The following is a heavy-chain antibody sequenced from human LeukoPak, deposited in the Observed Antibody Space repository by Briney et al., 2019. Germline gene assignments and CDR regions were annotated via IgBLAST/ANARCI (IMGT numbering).Heavy chain of an antibody. D-gene: IGHD2-2*01. J-gene: IGHJ4*02. CDR3: ARGRVVPAAIDY. CDR2: ISYSGST. Sequence: SETLSLTCTVSGGSISSSSFYWGWIRQPPGKGLEWIGSISYSGSTYYNPSLKSRVTISVDTSKNQFSLKLSSVTAADTAVYYCARGRVVPAAIDYWGQGTLVTVSS. V-gene: IGHV4-39*07. CDR1: GGSISSSSFY.